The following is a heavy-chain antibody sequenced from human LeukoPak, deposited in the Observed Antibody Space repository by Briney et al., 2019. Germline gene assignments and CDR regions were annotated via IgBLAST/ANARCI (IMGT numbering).Heavy chain of an antibody. D-gene: IGHD2-15*01. J-gene: IGHJ5*02. CDR3: AHRHSGGPNWFDP. V-gene: IGHV2-5*08. CDR1: GGSISSYYW. CDR2: IYWDDDK. Sequence: TLSLTCTVSGGSISSYYWSWIRQPPGKALEWLALIYWDDDKRYSPSLKSRLTITKDTSKNQVVLTMTNMDPVDTATYYCAHRHSGGPNWFDPWGQGTLVTVSS.